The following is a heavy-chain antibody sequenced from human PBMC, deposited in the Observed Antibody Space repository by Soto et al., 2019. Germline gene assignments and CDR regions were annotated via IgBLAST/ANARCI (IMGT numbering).Heavy chain of an antibody. CDR3: ARGHDIWTGWKFTF. D-gene: IGHD3-9*01. CDR2: ISAYNGNI. V-gene: IGHV1-18*01. J-gene: IGHJ4*02. CDR1: GYDFTNYG. Sequence: QVRLVQSGAEVKKPGASVKVSCKTYGYDFTNYGINWVRQAPGQGLEWMGWISAYNGNIVYAQNFRFRATLTTDTSTGSAYMELRSLRSDDTAVYYCARGHDIWTGWKFTFWGQGTLVTVSS.